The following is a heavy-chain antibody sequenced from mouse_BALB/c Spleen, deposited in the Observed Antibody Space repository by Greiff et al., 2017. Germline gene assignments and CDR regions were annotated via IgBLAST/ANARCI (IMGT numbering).Heavy chain of an antibody. V-gene: IGHV1-69*02. CDR3: ARGGYGYPLFDV. CDR2: IDPSDSET. J-gene: IGHJ1*01. D-gene: IGHD2-2*01. Sequence: QVQLQHPGAELVKPGAPVKLSCKASGYTFTSYWMNWVKQRPGRGLEWIGRIDPSDSETHYNQKFKDKATLTVDKSSSTAYIQLSSLTSEDSAVYYCARGGYGYPLFDVWGAGTTVTVSS. CDR1: GYTFTSYW.